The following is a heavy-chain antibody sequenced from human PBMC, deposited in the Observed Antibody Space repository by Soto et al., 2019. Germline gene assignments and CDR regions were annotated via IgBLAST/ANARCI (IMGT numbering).Heavy chain of an antibody. CDR2: LYYGRSA. CDR3: ALRSMAVVPEY. V-gene: IGHV4-59*01. Sequence: QVQLQESGPGLVKPSETLSLTCAVSGDSISSYYCMWIRQPPGKGLESIGYLYYGRSANYNPSLKSRVTLSVDTSTNQCSLTLRSMTAADTGVYYCALRSMAVVPEYWGQGTLVTVSS. CDR1: GDSISSYY. D-gene: IGHD3-22*01. J-gene: IGHJ4*02.